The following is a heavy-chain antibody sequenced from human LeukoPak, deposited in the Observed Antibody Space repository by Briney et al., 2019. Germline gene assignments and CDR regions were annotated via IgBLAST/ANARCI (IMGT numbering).Heavy chain of an antibody. CDR2: IYYSGST. CDR3: AGAGDFWSGYYADFDY. CDR1: GGSISSGDYY. J-gene: IGHJ4*02. Sequence: SETLSLTCTVSGGSISSGDYYWSWIRQPPGKGLEWIVYIYYSGSTYYNPSLKSRVTISVDTSKNQFSLKLSSVTAADTAVYYCAGAGDFWSGYYADFDYWGQGTLVTVSS. D-gene: IGHD3-3*01. V-gene: IGHV4-30-4*08.